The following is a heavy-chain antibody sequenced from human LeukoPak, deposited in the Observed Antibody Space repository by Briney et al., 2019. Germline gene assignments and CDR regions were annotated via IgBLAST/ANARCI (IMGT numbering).Heavy chain of an antibody. CDR2: IYSGGST. Sequence: PGGSLRLSCAASGFTFSDYYMSWVRRAPGKGLEWVSVIYSGGSTYYADSVKGRFTISRDNSKNTVYLQMNSLRAEDTAVYYCARSPGYSDYWGQGTLVTVSS. CDR1: GFTFSDYY. V-gene: IGHV3-53*01. CDR3: ARSPGYSDY. J-gene: IGHJ4*02.